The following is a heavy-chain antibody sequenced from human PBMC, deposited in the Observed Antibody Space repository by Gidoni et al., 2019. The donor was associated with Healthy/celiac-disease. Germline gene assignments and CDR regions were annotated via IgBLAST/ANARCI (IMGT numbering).Heavy chain of an antibody. D-gene: IGHD3-22*01. CDR2: INPNSGGT. V-gene: IGHV1-2*02. CDR1: GYTFTGYY. Sequence: QVQLVQSGAEVKKPGASVKVSCKASGYTFTGYYMHWVRQAPGQGLEWMGWINPNSGGTNYAQKFQGRVTMTRDTSISTAYMELSRLRSDDTAVYYCAEDLYDSSGYSDAFDIWGQGTMVTVSS. J-gene: IGHJ3*02. CDR3: AEDLYDSSGYSDAFDI.